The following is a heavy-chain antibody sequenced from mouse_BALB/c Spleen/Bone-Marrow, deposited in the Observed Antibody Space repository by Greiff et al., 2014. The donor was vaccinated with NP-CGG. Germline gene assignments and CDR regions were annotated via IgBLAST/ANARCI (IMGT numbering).Heavy chain of an antibody. CDR3: ANYYYGYYFDY. CDR1: GFSIKDTY. J-gene: IGHJ2*01. Sequence: VQLQQPGAELVKPGASVKLSCTASGFSIKDTYMHWVKQRPEQGLEWIGRIDPANGNTKYDPKFQDKATITADTPSNTAYLQLSSLTSEDTAVYYCANYYYGYYFDYGGQGTTLTVSS. D-gene: IGHD1-1*01. CDR2: IDPANGNT. V-gene: IGHV14-3*02.